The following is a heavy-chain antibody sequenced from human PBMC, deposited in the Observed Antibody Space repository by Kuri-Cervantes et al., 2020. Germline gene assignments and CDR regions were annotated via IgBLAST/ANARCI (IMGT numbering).Heavy chain of an antibody. V-gene: IGHV3-23*01. D-gene: IGHD3-16*01. CDR2: ISGSGGST. CDR1: GFTFSSYA. J-gene: IGHJ4*02. CDR3: AKVGPDYDYVWGSFDY. Sequence: GGSLRLSCAASGFTFSSYAMSWVRQAPGKGLEWVSGISGSGGSTYYAGGGGGRFTISRDNSKNTLYLQMNSLRAEDTAVYYCAKVGPDYDYVWGSFDYWGQGTLVTVSS.